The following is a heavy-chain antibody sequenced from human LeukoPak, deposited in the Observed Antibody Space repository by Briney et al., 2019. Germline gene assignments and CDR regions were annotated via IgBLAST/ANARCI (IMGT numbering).Heavy chain of an antibody. CDR3: ARGAVGRGSNY. D-gene: IGHD1-26*01. CDR1: GFTVSSTY. Sequence: SGGSLRLSCAASGFTVSSTYMSWVRQAPGKGLEWVSVIQSGGNTYYIDSMEGRFTISRDNSKNTLYLQMDSLRAEDTAVYFCARGAVGRGSNYWGQGTQVTVSS. CDR2: IQSGGNT. J-gene: IGHJ4*02. V-gene: IGHV3-66*01.